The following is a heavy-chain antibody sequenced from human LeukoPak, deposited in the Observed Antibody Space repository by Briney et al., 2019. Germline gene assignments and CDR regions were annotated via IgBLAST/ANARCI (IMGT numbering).Heavy chain of an antibody. CDR1: GGSISSSSYF. V-gene: IGHV4-39*07. J-gene: IGHJ4*02. CDR2: IYYSGST. Sequence: SETLSLTCTVSGGSISSSSYFWAWIRQPPGKGLEWIGNIYYSGSTHYNPSLKSRVTISVDTSKNQFSLKLSSVTAADTAVYYCAKTRGSSWYPYFDYWGQGTLVTVSP. D-gene: IGHD6-13*01. CDR3: AKTRGSSWYPYFDY.